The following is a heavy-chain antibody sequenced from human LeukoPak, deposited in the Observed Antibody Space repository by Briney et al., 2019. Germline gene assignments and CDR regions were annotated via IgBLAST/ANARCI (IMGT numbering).Heavy chain of an antibody. V-gene: IGHV1-8*03. CDR1: VYTFTSYD. CDR2: MNPNSGNT. J-gene: IGHJ1*01. D-gene: IGHD2-2*02. Sequence: ASEKVSSKASVYTFTSYDINRVRQAPGHGLEWMGWMNPNSGNTGYAQKFQGRVTITRNTSISTAYMELSSLRSEDTAVYYCARGYCSSTSCYRRIFQHWGQGTLVTVSS. CDR3: ARGYCSSTSCYRRIFQH.